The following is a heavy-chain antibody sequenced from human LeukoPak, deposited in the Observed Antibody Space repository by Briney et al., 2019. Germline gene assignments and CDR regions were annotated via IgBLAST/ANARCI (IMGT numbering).Heavy chain of an antibody. D-gene: IGHD5-24*01. CDR1: GGSISSYY. V-gene: IGHV4-59*01. CDR3: ARDADGYNAY. Sequence: SETLSLTCTVSGGSISSYYWSWIRQPPGKGLEWIGYIYYSGSTNYNPSLKSRVTISVDTSKNQFSLKLSSVTAADTAVYYCARDADGYNAYWDQGTLVTVSS. J-gene: IGHJ4*02. CDR2: IYYSGST.